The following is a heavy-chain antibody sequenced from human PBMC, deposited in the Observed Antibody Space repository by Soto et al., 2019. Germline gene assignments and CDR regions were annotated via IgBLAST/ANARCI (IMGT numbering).Heavy chain of an antibody. Sequence: XGSLILSCAASGFTFSDYYMSWIRQAPGKGLDWVSYISSSGGTIYYADSVKGRFTISRDNAKNSLYLQMNSLRAEDTAVYYCARGDSRITIFGVVPQYGMDVWGQGTTVTVSS. CDR3: ARGDSRITIFGVVPQYGMDV. D-gene: IGHD3-3*01. J-gene: IGHJ6*02. CDR1: GFTFSDYY. CDR2: ISSSGGTI. V-gene: IGHV3-11*01.